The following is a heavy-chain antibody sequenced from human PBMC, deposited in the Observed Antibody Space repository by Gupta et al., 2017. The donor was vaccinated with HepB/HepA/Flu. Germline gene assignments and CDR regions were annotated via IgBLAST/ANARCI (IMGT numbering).Heavy chain of an antibody. CDR2: ISWNSGTI. Sequence: EVQLVESGGGLVQPGRSLRLSCAASGFTLHDYAMHWVRQRPGKGLEWVSGISWNSGTIGYADSVKGRFTISRDNAQNSLSLQMSSLRTEDTALYYCAKTGRWELLIDGFDVWGQGTMVTVSS. CDR3: AKTGRWELLIDGFDV. CDR1: GFTLHDYA. D-gene: IGHD1-26*01. J-gene: IGHJ3*01. V-gene: IGHV3-9*01.